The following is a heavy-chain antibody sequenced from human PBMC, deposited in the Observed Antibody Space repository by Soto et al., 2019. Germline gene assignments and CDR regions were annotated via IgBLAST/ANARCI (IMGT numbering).Heavy chain of an antibody. CDR3: ARDRTDSGYYTNWLDP. CDR1: GGTFGSDT. CDR2: IIPIFGTT. J-gene: IGHJ5*02. D-gene: IGHD3-22*01. Sequence: SVKVSCKASGGTFGSDTITWVRQAPGEGLEWVGRIIPIFGTTNYAQNLQSRVTNSADKSTLTSYMELHSLTSDDTALYYCARDRTDSGYYTNWLDPWGQGTQVTVSS. V-gene: IGHV1-69*08.